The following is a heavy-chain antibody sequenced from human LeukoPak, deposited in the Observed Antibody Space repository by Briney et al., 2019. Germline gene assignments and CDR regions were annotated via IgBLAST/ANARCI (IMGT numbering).Heavy chain of an antibody. Sequence: ASVKVSCKASGYTFTGYYIHWVRQAPGQGLEWMGWINPNSGGTNYAQKFQGRVTMTRDTSISTAYMELSRLRSDDTAVYYCARVRDYYDSSGYYFDYWGQGTLVTVSS. V-gene: IGHV1-2*02. CDR3: ARVRDYYDSSGYYFDY. CDR1: GYTFTGYY. J-gene: IGHJ4*02. CDR2: INPNSGGT. D-gene: IGHD3-22*01.